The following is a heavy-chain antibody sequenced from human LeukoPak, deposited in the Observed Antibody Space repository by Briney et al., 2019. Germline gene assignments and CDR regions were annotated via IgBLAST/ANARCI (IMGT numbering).Heavy chain of an antibody. CDR2: IYYSGST. J-gene: IGHJ5*02. V-gene: IGHV4-39*07. CDR1: GGSISSSSCY. Sequence: SETLSLTCTVSGGSISSSSCYWGWIRQPPGKGLEWIGSIYYSGSTYYNPSLKSRVTISVDTSKNQFSLKLSSVTAADTAVYYCARDLRYFDWLSHSNWFDPWGQGTLVTVSS. CDR3: ARDLRYFDWLSHSNWFDP. D-gene: IGHD3-9*01.